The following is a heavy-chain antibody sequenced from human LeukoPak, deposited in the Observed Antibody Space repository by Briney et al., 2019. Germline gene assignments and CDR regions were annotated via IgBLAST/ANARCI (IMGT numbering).Heavy chain of an antibody. D-gene: IGHD2-15*01. CDR3: AKDRCSGGNCYDAFDI. Sequence: GGSLRLSCAASGFTFSSYSMNWVRQAPGKGLEWVSAISGSGVRTHYADSVRGRFTISRDKSKNTLYLQMNSLRAEDTAVYYCAKDRCSGGNCYDAFDIWGQGTMVTVSS. J-gene: IGHJ3*02. CDR2: ISGSGVRT. V-gene: IGHV3-23*01. CDR1: GFTFSSYS.